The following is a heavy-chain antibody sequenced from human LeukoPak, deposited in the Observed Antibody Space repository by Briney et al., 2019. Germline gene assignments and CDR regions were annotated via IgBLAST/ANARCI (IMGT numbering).Heavy chain of an antibody. V-gene: IGHV4-59*01. CDR3: ARETTNWFDP. J-gene: IGHJ5*02. D-gene: IGHD1-1*01. Sequence: TSETLSLTCNVSGGSISNDYWSWIRQPPGKGLEWIGYIYYSGSTNYNPSLKSRVTISIDTSKNQFSLKLSSVTAADTAVYHCARETTNWFDPWGQGTLVTVSS. CDR1: GGSISNDY. CDR2: IYYSGST.